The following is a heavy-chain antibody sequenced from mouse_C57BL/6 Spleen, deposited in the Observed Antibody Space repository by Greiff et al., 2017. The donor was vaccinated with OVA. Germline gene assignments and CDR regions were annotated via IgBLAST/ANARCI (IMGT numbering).Heavy chain of an antibody. CDR2: IYPGSGST. CDR1: GYTFTSSW. CDR3: AARFSYAMDY. J-gene: IGHJ4*01. V-gene: IGHV1-55*01. Sequence: QVQLQQSGPELVKPGASVKMSCKASGYTFTSSWITWVKQRPGQGLEWIGDIYPGSGSTTYNEKFKSKATLTVDTSSSPAYMQLSSLTAEDSAVDYDAARFSYAMDYWGQGTSVTVSS.